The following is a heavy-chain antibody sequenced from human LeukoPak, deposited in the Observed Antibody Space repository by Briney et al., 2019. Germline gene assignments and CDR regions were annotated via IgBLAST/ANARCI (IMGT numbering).Heavy chain of an antibody. CDR1: GLTVSNNY. J-gene: IGHJ4*02. CDR2: VYSGGST. V-gene: IGHV3-53*01. Sequence: PGGSLRLSCAASGLTVSNNYMSWVRQAPGEGLEWVSVVYSGGSTFYADSVKGRFTISRDNSKNTLYLQMNSLRAEDTAVYYCAREGPKVDFDYWGQGTLVTVSS. CDR3: AREGPKVDFDY. D-gene: IGHD2-15*01.